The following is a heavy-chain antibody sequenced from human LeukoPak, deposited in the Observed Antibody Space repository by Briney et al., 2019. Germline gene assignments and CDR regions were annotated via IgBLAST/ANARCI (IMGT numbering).Heavy chain of an antibody. J-gene: IGHJ4*02. D-gene: IGHD1-26*01. CDR2: ISSSSSYI. CDR1: GFTISNNY. Sequence: GGSLRLSCAASGFTISNNYIRWLRQAPGKGLEWVSSISSSSSYIYYADSVKGRFTISRDNAKNSLYLQMNSLRAEDTAVYYCATPFLSGATYYFDYWGQGTLVTVSS. V-gene: IGHV3-21*01. CDR3: ATPFLSGATYYFDY.